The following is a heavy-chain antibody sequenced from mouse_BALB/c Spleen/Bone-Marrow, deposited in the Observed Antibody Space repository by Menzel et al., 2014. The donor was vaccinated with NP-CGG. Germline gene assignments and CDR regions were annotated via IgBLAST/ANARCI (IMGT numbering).Heavy chain of an antibody. Sequence: EVKLMESGGGLVQPGGSLKLSCAASGFTFSSYGMPWVRQTPDKRLELVATINSNGGSTYYPDSVKGRFTISRDNAKNTLYLQMSSLKSEDTAMYYCARDPLYYYAWGQGTLVTVSA. J-gene: IGHJ3*01. CDR3: ARDPLYYYA. V-gene: IGHV5-6-3*01. D-gene: IGHD1-1*01. CDR2: INSNGGST. CDR1: GFTFSSYG.